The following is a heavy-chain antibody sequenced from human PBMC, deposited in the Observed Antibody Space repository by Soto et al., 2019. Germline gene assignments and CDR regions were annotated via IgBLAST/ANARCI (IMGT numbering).Heavy chain of an antibody. V-gene: IGHV1-2*04. CDR1: GYTFTGYY. J-gene: IGHJ3*02. D-gene: IGHD2-2*01. CDR2: ISPNSGGT. CDR3: ARVGYCSSTSCDGDAFDI. Sequence: ASVKVSCKASGYTFTGYYMHWVRQAPGQGLEWMGWISPNSGGTNYAQKFQGWVTRTRDTSISTAYMELSRLRSDDTAVYYCARVGYCSSTSCDGDAFDIWGQGTMVTVSS.